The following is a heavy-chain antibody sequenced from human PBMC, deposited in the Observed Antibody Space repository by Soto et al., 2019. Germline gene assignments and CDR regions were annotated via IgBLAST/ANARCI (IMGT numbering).Heavy chain of an antibody. Sequence: ASVTVSCKASGFTFTSSAVQWVRQARGQRLEWIGWIVVGSGNTNYAQKFQERVTITRDMSTSTAYMELSSLRSEDTAVYYCAAAAPMGGILTGPYAYYYYYGMDVWGQGTTVTVSS. D-gene: IGHD3-9*01. CDR2: IVVGSGNT. V-gene: IGHV1-58*01. J-gene: IGHJ6*02. CDR1: GFTFTSSA. CDR3: AAAAPMGGILTGPYAYYYYYGMDV.